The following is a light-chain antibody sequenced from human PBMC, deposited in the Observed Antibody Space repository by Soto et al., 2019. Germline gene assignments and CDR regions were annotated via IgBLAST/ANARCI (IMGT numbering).Light chain of an antibody. CDR3: QQYGSSPYT. CDR2: GAS. J-gene: IGKJ2*01. V-gene: IGKV3-20*01. CDR1: QSLTSSY. Sequence: EIVLTQSPDTLSLSPGDTATLSCRASQSLTSSYLAWYQQKPGQAPRLLIYGASTRATGIPDRFSGSGSGTDFTLTISRREPEDFAVYYCQQYGSSPYTFGQGTKLEIK.